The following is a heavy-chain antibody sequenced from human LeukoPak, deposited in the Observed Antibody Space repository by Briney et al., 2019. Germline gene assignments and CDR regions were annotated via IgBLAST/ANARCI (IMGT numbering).Heavy chain of an antibody. CDR1: GLTFSPYN. V-gene: IGHV3-48*02. CDR2: IRTSSGGI. CDR3: ARDDSWAFDY. J-gene: IGHJ4*02. D-gene: IGHD2-21*02. Sequence: QPGGSLRLLCAASGLTFSPYNVNSVRQAPGKGMEWVAYIRTSSGGIYYADSVKGRFTISTDNAKNSLYLEMNNLRDGDTAVYYCARDDSWAFDYWGQGTLVTVSS.